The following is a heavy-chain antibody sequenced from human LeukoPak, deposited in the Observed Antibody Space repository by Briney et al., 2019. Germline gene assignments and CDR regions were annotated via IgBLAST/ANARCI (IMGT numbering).Heavy chain of an antibody. CDR1: GFTFSSYD. D-gene: IGHD1/OR15-1a*01. J-gene: IGHJ5*02. V-gene: IGHV3-33*08. CDR2: IWHDGNRK. CDR3: TRAAGITGTSRDNRFDP. Sequence: PGRSLRLSCAPSGFTFSSYDMHWVRRAPGKGLEWVASIWHDGNRKYHADSVEGRFTISRDNSKNTVYVQMNSLRADDTAVYYCTRAAGITGTSRDNRFDPWGQGTLVTVSS.